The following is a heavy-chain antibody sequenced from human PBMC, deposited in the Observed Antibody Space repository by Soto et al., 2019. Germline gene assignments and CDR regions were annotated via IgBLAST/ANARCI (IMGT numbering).Heavy chain of an antibody. J-gene: IGHJ5*02. V-gene: IGHV2-5*01. CDR3: AHRVNMARGPYNYFGP. D-gene: IGHD3-10*01. CDR2: IYWNDEK. Sequence: SGPTLVNPTQTLTLTCSFSGFSLTTGVGVGWIRQPQGKALEWLAIIYWNDEKLYNPSLKTRLTITKDTSKNQVVLTVTDMDPVDTATYYCAHRVNMARGPYNYFGPWGQGTLVTVSS. CDR1: GFSLTTGVG.